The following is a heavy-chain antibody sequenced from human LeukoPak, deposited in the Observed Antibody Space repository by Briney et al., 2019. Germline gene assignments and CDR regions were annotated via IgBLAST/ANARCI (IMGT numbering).Heavy chain of an antibody. Sequence: PSQTLSLTCTVSGGSISSGNYYWSWIRQPAGKGLEWIGRIYTSGNPYYNPSLKSRVTISVDTSKNQFSLKLRSVTAADTAVYYCARGRVRGVISGWFDPWGLGTLVTVSS. V-gene: IGHV4-61*02. CDR2: IYTSGNP. J-gene: IGHJ5*02. D-gene: IGHD3-10*01. CDR1: GGSISSGNYY. CDR3: ARGRVRGVISGWFDP.